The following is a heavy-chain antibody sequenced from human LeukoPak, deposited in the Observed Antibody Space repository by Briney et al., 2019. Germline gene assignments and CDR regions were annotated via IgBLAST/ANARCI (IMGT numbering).Heavy chain of an antibody. CDR1: GGSFSGYY. J-gene: IGHJ5*02. CDR2: INHSGST. Sequence: SETLSLTCAVYGGSFSGYYWSWIGQPPGKRLEWIGEINHSGSTNYNPSLKSRVTISVDTSKNQFSLKLSSVTAADTAVYYCARGGVTTLVWFDPWGQGTLVTVSS. V-gene: IGHV4-34*01. CDR3: ARGGVTTLVWFDP. D-gene: IGHD4-11*01.